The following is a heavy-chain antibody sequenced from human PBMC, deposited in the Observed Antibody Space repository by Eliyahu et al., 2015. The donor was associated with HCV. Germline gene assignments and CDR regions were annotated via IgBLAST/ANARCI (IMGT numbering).Heavy chain of an antibody. J-gene: IGHJ6*02. D-gene: IGHD5-12*01. Sequence: EVQLVESGGGLVQPGGSLRLSCSASGFTFSSYAMHWVRQAPGKGLEYVSAISSNGGSTYYADSVKGRFTISRDNSKNTLYFQMSSLRAEDTAVYYCVKGSVATIKSHYYYYGMDVWGQGTTVTVSS. CDR1: GFTFSSYA. CDR3: VKGSVATIKSHYYYYGMDV. CDR2: ISSNGGST. V-gene: IGHV3-64D*06.